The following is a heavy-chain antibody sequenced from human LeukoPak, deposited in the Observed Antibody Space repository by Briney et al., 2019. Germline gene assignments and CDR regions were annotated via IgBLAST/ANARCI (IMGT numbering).Heavy chain of an antibody. D-gene: IGHD3-22*01. J-gene: IGHJ1*01. CDR2: IYTSGST. V-gene: IGHV4-61*02. CDR1: GGSISSGSYY. Sequence: SETLSLTCTVSGGSISSGSYYWSWIRQPAGKGLEWIGRIYTSGSTNYNPSLKSRVTISVDTSKNQFSLKLSSVTAADTAVYYCACHYYDSSGYYPEYFQHWGQGTLVTVSS. CDR3: ACHYYDSSGYYPEYFQH.